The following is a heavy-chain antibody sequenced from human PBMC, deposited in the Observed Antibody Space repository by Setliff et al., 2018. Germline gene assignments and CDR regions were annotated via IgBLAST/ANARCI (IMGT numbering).Heavy chain of an antibody. CDR1: GGSFSGYY. CDR3: ARRPLYHYDFWSNWFDP. V-gene: IGHV4-34*01. CDR2: INHSGST. D-gene: IGHD3-3*01. J-gene: IGHJ5*02. Sequence: SETLSLTCAVYGGSFSGYYWSWIRQPPGKGLEWIGEINHSGSTNYNPSLKSRVTISVDTSKNQFSLKLTSVTAADTAVYYCARRPLYHYDFWSNWFDPWGQGTLGTVS.